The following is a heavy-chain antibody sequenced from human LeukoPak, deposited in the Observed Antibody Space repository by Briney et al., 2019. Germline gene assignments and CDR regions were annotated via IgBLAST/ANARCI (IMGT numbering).Heavy chain of an antibody. J-gene: IGHJ6*04. CDR2: ISGSGSDI. CDR3: AELGITMIGGV. Sequence: GGSLRLSCVVSGFSISNFYMTWIRQTPGKGLESLAYISGSGSDIYYADSVKGRFTISRDNAKNSLYLQMNSLRAEDTAVYYCAELGITMIGGVWGKGTTVTISS. D-gene: IGHD3-10*02. CDR1: GFSISNFY. V-gene: IGHV3-48*03.